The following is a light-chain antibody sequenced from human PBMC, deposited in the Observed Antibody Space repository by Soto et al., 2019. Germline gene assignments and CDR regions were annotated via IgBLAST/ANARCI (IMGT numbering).Light chain of an antibody. CDR2: AAS. CDR3: QQTYSAPPT. J-gene: IGKJ1*01. V-gene: IGKV1-39*01. Sequence: DIQMTQSPSSLSASVGDRVTITCRASQIISTYLNWYQQRAGLAPRLLTYAASSLQSGVPPRFSGSGSGTDFTLTISSLQPEDFATYFCQQTYSAPPTFGQGTKVDSK. CDR1: QIISTY.